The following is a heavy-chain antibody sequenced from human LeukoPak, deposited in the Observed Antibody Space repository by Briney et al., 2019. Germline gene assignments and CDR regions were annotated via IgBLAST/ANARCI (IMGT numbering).Heavy chain of an antibody. J-gene: IGHJ2*01. Sequence: PGGSLRLSCAASGFTFSSHSMNWVRQAPGKGLEWLSYITPSGFTVYSDSVQGRFTISRDNAKNSLYLQMNSLRAEDTAVYYCAREDGSGWYFFDYWGRGTLVTVSS. CDR3: AREDGSGWYFFDY. CDR1: GFTFSSHS. D-gene: IGHD6-19*01. CDR2: ITPSGFTV. V-gene: IGHV3-48*04.